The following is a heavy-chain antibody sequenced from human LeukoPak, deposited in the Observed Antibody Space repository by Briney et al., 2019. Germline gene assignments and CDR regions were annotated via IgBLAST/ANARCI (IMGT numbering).Heavy chain of an antibody. J-gene: IGHJ6*03. V-gene: IGHV4-61*02. CDR1: GGSISSGSYY. CDR3: ARGSLPAAMGYYYMDV. Sequence: SETLSLTCTVSGGSISSGSYYWSWIRQHAGKGLEWIGRIYTSGSTNYNPSLKSRVTMSVDTSKNQFSLKLSSVTAADTAVYYCARGSLPAAMGYYYMDVWGKGATVTVSS. CDR2: IYTSGST. D-gene: IGHD2-2*01.